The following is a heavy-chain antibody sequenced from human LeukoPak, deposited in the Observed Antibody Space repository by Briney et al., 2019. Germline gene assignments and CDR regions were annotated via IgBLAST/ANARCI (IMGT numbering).Heavy chain of an antibody. CDR3: AKWGPHCVGDYCPALDS. D-gene: IGHD2-21*02. V-gene: IGHV3-7*01. J-gene: IGHJ4*02. Sequence: GGSLRLSCVASRFTFSNYWMSWVRQAQGKGLEWVANINQDGSKKPYADSMKGRFTISRDNAKESLYLQLNSLRADDTAVYYCAKWGPHCVGDYCPALDSWGQGTLVTVSS. CDR2: INQDGSKK. CDR1: RFTFSNYW.